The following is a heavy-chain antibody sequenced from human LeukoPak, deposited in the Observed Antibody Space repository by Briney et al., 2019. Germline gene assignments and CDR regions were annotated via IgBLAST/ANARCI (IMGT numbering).Heavy chain of an antibody. Sequence: PGGSLRLSCAASGFTFSNYEMNWVRQAPGKGLEWVSYINSRGSTTYYADSVKGRFTISRDNSKNSLYLQMNSLRTEDTALYYCAKEIDTLGTNAFDIWGQGTIVTVSS. V-gene: IGHV3-48*03. CDR2: INSRGSTT. J-gene: IGHJ3*02. D-gene: IGHD2-15*01. CDR3: AKEIDTLGTNAFDI. CDR1: GFTFSNYE.